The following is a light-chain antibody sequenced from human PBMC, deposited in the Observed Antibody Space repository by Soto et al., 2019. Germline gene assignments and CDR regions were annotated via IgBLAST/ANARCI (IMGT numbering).Light chain of an antibody. CDR1: QTISSW. CDR2: KAS. CDR3: QHYNSYSEA. J-gene: IGKJ1*01. V-gene: IGKV1-5*03. Sequence: DIQMTQSPYTLSGSVGDRVTITCLACQTISSWLAWYQQKPGKAPKLLIYKASTLKSGVPSRFSGSGSGTEFTLTISSLQPDDFATYYFQHYNSYSEAFGQGTKVDI.